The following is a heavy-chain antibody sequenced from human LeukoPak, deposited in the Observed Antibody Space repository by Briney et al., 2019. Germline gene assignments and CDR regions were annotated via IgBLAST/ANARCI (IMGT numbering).Heavy chain of an antibody. J-gene: IGHJ4*02. CDR3: AKQRTSGYYFDY. D-gene: IGHD1/OR15-1a*01. V-gene: IGHV4-4*07. CDR2: IYTSGST. CDR1: GGSISSYY. Sequence: SETLSLTCTVSGGSISSYYWSWIRQPAGKGLEWIGRIYTSGSTNYNPSLKSRVTMSVDTSKNQFSLKLNSVTAADTAVYYCAKQRTSGYYFDYWAQGTLVTVSS.